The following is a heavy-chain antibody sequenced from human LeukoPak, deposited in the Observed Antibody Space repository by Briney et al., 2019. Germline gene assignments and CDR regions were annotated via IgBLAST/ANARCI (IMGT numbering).Heavy chain of an antibody. CDR1: GGSISSYY. CDR2: IFYSGST. D-gene: IGHD1-26*01. V-gene: IGHV4-59*08. J-gene: IGHJ4*02. CDR3: ARGARGSYSY. Sequence: PSETLSLTCTVSGGSISSYYWSWIRQPPGKGLEWIGYIFYSGSTNYIPSLKSRVTISVDTSKNQFSLNLSSVTAADTAVYYCARGARGSYSYWGQGTLVTVSS.